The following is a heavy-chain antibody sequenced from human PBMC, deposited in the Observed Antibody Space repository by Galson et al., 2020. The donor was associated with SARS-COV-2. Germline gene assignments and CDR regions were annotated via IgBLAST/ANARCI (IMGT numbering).Heavy chain of an antibody. V-gene: IGHV3-33*03. J-gene: IGHJ4*02. Sequence: GESLKISCAVSGFTFRSYGMHWVRQAPGKGLEWVAVIWYDGSVKEYAEPVKGRFTISRDNSKNTLFLQMNNLRVDDTAVYYCLGWPQGRVTRSDYFDYWGQGSQVTVSS. CDR1: GFTFRSYG. CDR2: IWYDGSVK. CDR3: LGWPQGRVTRSDYFDY. D-gene: IGHD6-19*01.